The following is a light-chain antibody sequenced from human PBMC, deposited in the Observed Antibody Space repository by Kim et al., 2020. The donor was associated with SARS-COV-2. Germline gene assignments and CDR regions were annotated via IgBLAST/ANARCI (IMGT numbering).Light chain of an antibody. CDR3: QQYPNLPPT. CDR2: DAS. CDR1: QDITKS. Sequence: AFVGDRVNITCQATQDITKSLNWFQQRPGKAPKLLIYDASELETGVPSGFSGSGSGTHFTLTISRLRPEDVATYFCQQYPNLPPTFGGGTKVDIK. J-gene: IGKJ4*01. V-gene: IGKV1-33*01.